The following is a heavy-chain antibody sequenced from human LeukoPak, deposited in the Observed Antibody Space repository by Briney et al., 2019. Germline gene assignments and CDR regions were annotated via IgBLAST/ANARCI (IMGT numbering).Heavy chain of an antibody. J-gene: IGHJ4*02. CDR1: GFTFSSYA. D-gene: IGHD3-9*01. CDR2: ISYDGSNK. V-gene: IGHV3-30-3*01. CDR3: ARDLLLILTGYYREALDY. Sequence: PGRSLRLSCAASGFTFSSYAMHWVRLAPGKGLEWVAVISYDGSNKYYADSVKGRFTISRDNSKNTLYLQMNSLRAEDTAVYYCARDLLLILTGYYREALDYWGQGTLVTVSS.